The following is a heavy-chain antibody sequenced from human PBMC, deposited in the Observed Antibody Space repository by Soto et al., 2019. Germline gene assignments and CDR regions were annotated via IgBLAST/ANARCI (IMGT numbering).Heavy chain of an antibody. J-gene: IGHJ6*02. CDR3: ARTSAAGKYYYGMDV. D-gene: IGHD6-13*01. CDR2: IYPGDSDT. Sequence: EVQLVQSGAEVKKPGEYLTISCKGSGYSFTSYWIGWLLQMPGKGLEWMGIIYPGDSDTRYSPSFQGQVTISADKSISTAYLQWSSLKASYTAMYYCARTSAAGKYYYGMDVWGQGTTVTVSS. V-gene: IGHV5-51*01. CDR1: GYSFTSYW.